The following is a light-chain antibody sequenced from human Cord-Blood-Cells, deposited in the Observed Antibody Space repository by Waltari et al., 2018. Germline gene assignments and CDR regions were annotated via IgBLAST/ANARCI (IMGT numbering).Light chain of an antibody. CDR1: SPNIGSNT. CDR3: AAWDDSLNGYV. CDR2: SNN. V-gene: IGLV1-44*01. J-gene: IGLJ1*01. Sequence: QSVLTQSPSASGTPGQTVTISCSGSSPNIGSNTVNWYQQLPGTAPNLLIYSNNPRPSGVPDRFSGSKSGTSASLAISGLQSEDEADYYCAAWDDSLNGYVFGTGTKVTVL.